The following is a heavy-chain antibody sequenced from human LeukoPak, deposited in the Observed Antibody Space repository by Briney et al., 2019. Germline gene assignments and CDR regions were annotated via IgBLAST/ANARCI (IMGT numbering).Heavy chain of an antibody. CDR3: AKNGDRGAYCTGGTCYPYFYYYMGV. V-gene: IGHV3-23*01. CDR2: ISSSGSTT. Sequence: ETLSLTCTVSGGSISSSSYYWGWIRQPPGKGLEWVSYISSSGSTTYYADSVKGRFTISRDNSKNTLYLQMNSLRAEDAAIYYCAKNGDRGAYCTGGTCYPYFYYYMGVWGKGTTVTI. CDR1: GGSISSSSYY. J-gene: IGHJ6*03. D-gene: IGHD2-15*01.